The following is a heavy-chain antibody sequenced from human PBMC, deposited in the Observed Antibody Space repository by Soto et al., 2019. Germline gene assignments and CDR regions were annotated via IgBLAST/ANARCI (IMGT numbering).Heavy chain of an antibody. CDR3: ARDPPPPDY. Sequence: XVKVSCKASGYTFTSYYMHWVRQAPGQGLEWMGRISANNGNTNYAQKLQGRVTMTTDTSTSTAYMEMRSLRSDDTAVYYCARDPPPPDYWGQGTLVTVSS. V-gene: IGHV1-18*04. CDR1: GYTFTSYY. J-gene: IGHJ4*02. CDR2: ISANNGNT.